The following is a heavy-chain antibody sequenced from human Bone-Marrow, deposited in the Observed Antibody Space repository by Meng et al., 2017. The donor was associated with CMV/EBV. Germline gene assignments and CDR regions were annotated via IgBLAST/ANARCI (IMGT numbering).Heavy chain of an antibody. CDR3: ARGLYCSNTRCYSSRWFGP. D-gene: IGHD2-2*01. Sequence: SETLSLTCTVSGGSISSGNYYWSWIRQPPGKGLEWIGYIDYSGSTYYNPSLKSRVIMSVDTSKNQFSLKLNSVTAADTAVYYCARGLYCSNTRCYSSRWFGPWGQGTLVTVSS. CDR2: IDYSGST. J-gene: IGHJ5*02. V-gene: IGHV4-30-4*08. CDR1: GGSISSGNYY.